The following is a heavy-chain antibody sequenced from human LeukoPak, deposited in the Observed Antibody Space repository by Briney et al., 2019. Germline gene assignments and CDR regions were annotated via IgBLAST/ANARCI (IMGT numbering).Heavy chain of an antibody. CDR2: VSPYNGNT. V-gene: IGHV1-18*01. J-gene: IGHJ4*02. D-gene: IGHD3-10*01. CDR1: GYTFD. Sequence: ASVRVSCKTSGYTFDITWVRQAPGQGLEWMGRVSPYNGNTYYSQRFQDRVTITKDTSTGTVYMDLRNLRTDDTAMYYCARNGRVRRVVKDLFEYWGQGTLVTVSS. CDR3: ARNGRVRRVVKDLFEY.